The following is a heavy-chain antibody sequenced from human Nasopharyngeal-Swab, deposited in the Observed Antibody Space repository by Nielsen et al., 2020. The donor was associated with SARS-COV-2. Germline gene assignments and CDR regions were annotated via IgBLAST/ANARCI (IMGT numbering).Heavy chain of an antibody. CDR1: GFTFSRHA. V-gene: IGHV3-30*04. D-gene: IGHD4-17*01. Sequence: GESLKISCAASGFTFSRHAMHWVRQAPGKGLEWVAIISYDGSNTYGDSVKGRFTISRDNSKNTLYLQMNSLRAEDTAVYYCARENDYADEYYFDYWGQGTLVTVSS. CDR2: ISYDGSNT. J-gene: IGHJ4*02. CDR3: ARENDYADEYYFDY.